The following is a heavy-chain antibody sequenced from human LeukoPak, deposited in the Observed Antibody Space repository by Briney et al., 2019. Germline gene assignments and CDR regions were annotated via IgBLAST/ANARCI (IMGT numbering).Heavy chain of an antibody. J-gene: IGHJ4*02. V-gene: IGHV3-23*01. Sequence: GGSLRLSCAASGFTFSSYAMSWVRQAPGRGLEWVSSITSSGGSTYYAGSVKGQFTISRDNSKNTVYLQMNSLRAEDTAVYYCAKEATAIPYYFDYWGQGTLVTVSS. CDR3: AKEATAIPYYFDY. D-gene: IGHD5-18*01. CDR1: GFTFSSYA. CDR2: ITSSGGST.